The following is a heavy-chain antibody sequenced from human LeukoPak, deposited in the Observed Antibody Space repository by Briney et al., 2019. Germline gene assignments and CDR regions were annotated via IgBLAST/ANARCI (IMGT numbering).Heavy chain of an antibody. CDR1: GYSISSGYY. CDR2: IYHSGST. J-gene: IGHJ4*02. Sequence: PSETLSLTCTVSGYSISSGYYWGWIRQPPGKGLEWIGSIYHSGSTYYNPSLKSRVTISVDTSKNQLSLKLSSVTAADTAVYYCARVQDYYDSSGYYPYFDYWGQGTLVTVSS. D-gene: IGHD3-22*01. CDR3: ARVQDYYDSSGYYPYFDY. V-gene: IGHV4-38-2*02.